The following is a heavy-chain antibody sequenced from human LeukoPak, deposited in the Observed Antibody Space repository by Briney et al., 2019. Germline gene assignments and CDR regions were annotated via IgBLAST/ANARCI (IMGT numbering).Heavy chain of an antibody. D-gene: IGHD3-22*01. J-gene: IGHJ4*02. V-gene: IGHV3-23*01. CDR2: IPGSGGGT. CDR3: AKDIQNYYDSNGYYWGYYFDS. Sequence: GGSLRLSCAASGFNFSIYAMSWVRQAPGKGLEWVSGIPGSGGGTSYADSVKGRFTISRDNSRNTLYLLLDSLRVEDTAVYYCAKDIQNYYDSNGYYWGYYFDSWGQGTLVTVSS. CDR1: GFNFSIYA.